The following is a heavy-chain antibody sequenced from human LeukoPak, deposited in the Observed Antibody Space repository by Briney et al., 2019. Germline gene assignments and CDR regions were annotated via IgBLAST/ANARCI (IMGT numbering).Heavy chain of an antibody. Sequence: PSETLSLTCTVSGGSISSGGYYWSWIRQPPGKGLEWIGYIYYSGSTNYNPSLKSRVTISVDTSKNQFSLKLSSVTAADTAVYYCARVPCSSTSCYRSDYYYGMDVWGQGTTVTVSS. CDR2: IYYSGST. J-gene: IGHJ6*02. CDR1: GGSISSGGYY. V-gene: IGHV4-61*08. CDR3: ARVPCSSTSCYRSDYYYGMDV. D-gene: IGHD2-2*02.